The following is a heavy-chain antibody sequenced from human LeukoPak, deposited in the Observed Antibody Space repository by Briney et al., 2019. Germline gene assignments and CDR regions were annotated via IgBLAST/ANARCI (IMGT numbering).Heavy chain of an antibody. CDR3: ARDLSSSWYPYYYYMDV. CDR1: GFTFSSYG. CDR2: IRYDGSNK. Sequence: PGGSLRLSCAASGFTFSSYGMHWVRQAPGKGLEWVAFIRYDGSNKYYADSVKGRFTISRDNSKNTLYLQMNSLRAEDTAVYYCARDLSSSWYPYYYYMDVWGKGTTVTVSS. J-gene: IGHJ6*03. V-gene: IGHV3-30*02. D-gene: IGHD6-13*01.